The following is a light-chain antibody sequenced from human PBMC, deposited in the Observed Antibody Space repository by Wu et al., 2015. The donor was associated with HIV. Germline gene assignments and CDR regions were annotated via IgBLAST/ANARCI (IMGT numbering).Light chain of an antibody. CDR1: QSVSRNY. CDR3: QQYGSSPWT. CDR2: AAS. J-gene: IGKJ1*01. V-gene: IGKV3-20*01. Sequence: EIVLTQSPGTLSLSPGERATLSCKASQSVSRNYLAWYRQKPGQAPRLLIYAASSRSTGIPDRFSGSGSGTDFTLTISRLEPEDFAVYYCQQYGSSPWTFGQGTKVEIK.